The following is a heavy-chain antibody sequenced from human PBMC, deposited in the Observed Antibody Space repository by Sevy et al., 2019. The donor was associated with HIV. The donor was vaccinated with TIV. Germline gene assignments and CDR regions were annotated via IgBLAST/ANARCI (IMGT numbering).Heavy chain of an antibody. V-gene: IGHV1-69*13. Sequence: ASVKVSCKASGGTFSSYAISWVRQAPGQGLEWMGGIIPIFGTANYAQKFQGRVTITADESTSTAYMELSSLRSEDTAVYDCARGVRGYGGYDSYYFDYWGQGTLVTVSS. CDR3: ARGVRGYGGYDSYYFDY. CDR2: IIPIFGTA. CDR1: GGTFSSYA. D-gene: IGHD5-12*01. J-gene: IGHJ4*02.